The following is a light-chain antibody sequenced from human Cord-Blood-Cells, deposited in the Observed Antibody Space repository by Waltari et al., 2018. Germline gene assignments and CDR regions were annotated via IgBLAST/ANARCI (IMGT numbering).Light chain of an antibody. CDR1: SSNIGSHY. CDR3: AAWDDSLSGWV. CDR2: RNN. V-gene: IGLV1-47*01. Sequence: QSVLTQPPSASGTPGQRVTISCSGSSSNIGSHYVSLYQQLPGTAPKLLIYRNNQRPSGGPDRFSGSKSGTSASLAISGLRSEDEADYYCAAWDDSLSGWVFGGGTKLTAL. J-gene: IGLJ3*02.